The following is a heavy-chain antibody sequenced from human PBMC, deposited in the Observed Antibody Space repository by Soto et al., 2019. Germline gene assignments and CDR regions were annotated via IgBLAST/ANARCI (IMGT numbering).Heavy chain of an antibody. J-gene: IGHJ4*02. D-gene: IGHD6-19*01. CDR1: GYTFTSYY. V-gene: IGHV1-46*01. CDR3: AYGYSSGWYHY. CDR2: INPSGGST. Sequence: ASVKVSCKASGYTFTSYYMHWVRQAPGQGLEWVGIINPSGGSTSYAQKFQGRVTMTRDTSTSTVYMELSSLRSEDTAVYYCAYGYSSGWYHYWGQGTLVTVSS.